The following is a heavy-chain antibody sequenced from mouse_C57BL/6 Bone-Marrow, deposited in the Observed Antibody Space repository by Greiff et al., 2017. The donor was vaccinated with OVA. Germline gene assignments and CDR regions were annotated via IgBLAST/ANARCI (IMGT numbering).Heavy chain of an antibody. CDR2: IYIGNGYT. D-gene: IGHD1-1*01. V-gene: IGHV1-58*01. CDR3: ARSYGSSYEGFAD. Sequence: EVQLQQSGAELVRPGSSVKMSCKTSGYTFTSYGINWVKQRPGQGLEWIGYIYIGNGYTEDNEKLKGKATLTSDPSSSTAYMQLSSLTSEDSAIYFCARSYGSSYEGFADWGQGTLVTVSA. J-gene: IGHJ3*01. CDR1: GYTFTSYG.